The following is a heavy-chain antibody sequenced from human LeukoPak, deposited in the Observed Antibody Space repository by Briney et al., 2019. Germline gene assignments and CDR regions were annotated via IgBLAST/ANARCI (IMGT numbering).Heavy chain of an antibody. CDR1: GYTFTSCG. J-gene: IGHJ5*02. CDR2: ISAYNGNT. CDR3: ARGVGYCSSTSCTYNWFDP. Sequence: VSVKVSCNASGYTFTSCGISWVRQAPGQGLEWMGWISAYNGNTNYAQKLQGRVTMTTDTSTSTAYMELRSLRSDDTAVYYCARGVGYCSSTSCTYNWFDPWGQVTLVTVSS. V-gene: IGHV1-18*01. D-gene: IGHD2-2*01.